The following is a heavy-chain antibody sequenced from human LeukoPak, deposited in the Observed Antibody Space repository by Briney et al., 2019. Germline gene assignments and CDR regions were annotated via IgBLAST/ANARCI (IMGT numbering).Heavy chain of an antibody. J-gene: IGHJ4*02. CDR3: ARDSSAAATPHIDY. D-gene: IGHD2-15*01. Sequence: LRLSCTASGFTFNSYTMNWVRQAPGKGLEWVGYIYYSGSTSYNPSLKSRVTISVDASKNQFSLKLSSVTAADTAVYYCARDSSAAATPHIDYWGQGTLVTVSS. V-gene: IGHV4-31*02. CDR2: IYYSGST. CDR1: GFTFNSYT.